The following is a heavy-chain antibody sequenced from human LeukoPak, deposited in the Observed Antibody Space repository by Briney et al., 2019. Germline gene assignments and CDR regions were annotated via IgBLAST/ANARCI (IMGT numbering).Heavy chain of an antibody. V-gene: IGHV3-48*03. CDR1: VFTFSSYE. J-gene: IGHJ4*02. Sequence: PGGSLRLSCAASVFTFSSYEMNWVRQAPGKGLEWVSYISSSGSTIYYADSVKGRFTISRDTSKNTLYLQMNSLRAEDTAIYYCARRAGSYSHSYDYWGQGTLVTVSS. CDR3: ARRAGSYSHSYDY. CDR2: ISSSGSTI. D-gene: IGHD2-15*01.